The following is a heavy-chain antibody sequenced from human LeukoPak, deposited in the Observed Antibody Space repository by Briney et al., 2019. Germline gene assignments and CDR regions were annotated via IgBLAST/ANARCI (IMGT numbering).Heavy chain of an antibody. CDR2: ISYDGSNK. CDR1: GFTFSSYG. CDR3: AKVGPHSSSWYGLDY. V-gene: IGHV3-30*18. J-gene: IGHJ4*02. D-gene: IGHD6-13*01. Sequence: GRSLRLSCAASGFTFSSYGMHWVRQAPGKGLEGVAVISYDGSNKYYADSVKGRFTISRDNSKNTLYLQMNSLRAEDTAVYYCAKVGPHSSSWYGLDYWGQGTLVTVSS.